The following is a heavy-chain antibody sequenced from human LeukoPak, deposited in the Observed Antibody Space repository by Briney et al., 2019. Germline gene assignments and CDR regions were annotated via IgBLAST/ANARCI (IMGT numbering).Heavy chain of an antibody. CDR3: ARALGVGVLNAFDI. V-gene: IGHV1-69*04. CDR1: GGTFSSYA. J-gene: IGHJ3*02. D-gene: IGHD3-16*01. Sequence: GASVKVSCKASGGTFSSYAISWVRQAPGQGLEWMGRIIPILNITNYAQKFQGRVTITADKSTSTAYMELSSLRSEDTAVYYCARALGVGVLNAFDIWGQGTMVTVSS. CDR2: IIPILNIT.